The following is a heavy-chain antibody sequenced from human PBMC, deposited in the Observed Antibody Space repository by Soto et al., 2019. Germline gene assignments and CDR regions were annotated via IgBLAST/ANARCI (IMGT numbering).Heavy chain of an antibody. CDR3: ARTRAYYYYYYMDV. V-gene: IGHV4-59*02. Sequence: PSETLSLTCAFSGDSVTENYLTWIRQSPEKGLEWIGYMHYTGFSFSNPSLKSRVAMSVDKSKNEFTLQLTSVTAADTAVYYCARTRAYYYYYYMDVWGKGTTVTVSS. CDR1: GDSVTENY. CDR2: MHYTGFS. J-gene: IGHJ6*03.